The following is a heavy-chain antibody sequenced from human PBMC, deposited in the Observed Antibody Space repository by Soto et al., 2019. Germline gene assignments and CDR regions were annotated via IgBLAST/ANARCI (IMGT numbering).Heavy chain of an antibody. J-gene: IGHJ4*02. CDR3: ANDLRGYSGYDSGGN. Sequence: ASVKVSCKASGYTFTGYYMHWVRQAPGQGLEWMGWINPNSGGTNYAQKFQGRVTMTRDTSMSTAYMELSSLRSEDTAVYYCANDLRGYSGYDSGGNWGQGTLVTVAS. D-gene: IGHD5-12*01. CDR1: GYTFTGYY. V-gene: IGHV1-2*02. CDR2: INPNSGGT.